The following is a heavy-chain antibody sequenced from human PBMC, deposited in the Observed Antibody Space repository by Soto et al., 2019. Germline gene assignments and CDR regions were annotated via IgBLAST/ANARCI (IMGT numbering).Heavy chain of an antibody. J-gene: IGHJ4*02. D-gene: IGHD3-10*01. Sequence: EVQLVESGGTLVQPGESLRLSCVGTGFSFSSYWVHWVRQPPGKGLEWVSRINAGGTSISYADSVKGRFTISRDNAKNTLYLQMDGLGVDDTAVYYCARAGSYRFDYWGLGTLVTVSS. V-gene: IGHV3-74*01. CDR1: GFSFSSYW. CDR3: ARAGSYRFDY. CDR2: INAGGTSI.